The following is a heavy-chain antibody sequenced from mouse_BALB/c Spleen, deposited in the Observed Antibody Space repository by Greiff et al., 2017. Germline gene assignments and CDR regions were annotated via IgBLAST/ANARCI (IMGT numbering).Heavy chain of an antibody. CDR3: ARRGNYGSSYGWYFDV. J-gene: IGHJ1*01. Sequence: VQLQQSGPELVKPGASVRISCKASGYTFTSYYIHWVKQRPGQGLEWIGWIYPGNVNTKYNEKFKGKATLTADKSSSTAYMQLSSLTSEDSAVYFCARRGNYGSSYGWYFDVWGAGTTVTVSS. CDR2: IYPGNVNT. V-gene: IGHV1S56*01. CDR1: GYTFTSYY. D-gene: IGHD1-1*01.